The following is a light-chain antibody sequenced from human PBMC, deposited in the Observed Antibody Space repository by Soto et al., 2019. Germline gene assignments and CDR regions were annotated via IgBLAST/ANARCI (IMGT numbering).Light chain of an antibody. V-gene: IGLV2-14*03. J-gene: IGLJ3*02. CDR2: DVS. Sequence: QSALTQPASVSGSPGQSITISCTGTSSDVGGYNFVSWYQHHPGKAPKLMIYDVSNRPSGVSNRFSGSKSGNTASLTLSGLLPEDEAHYYCSSYTSTSPWVFGGGTKLTVL. CDR1: SSDVGGYNF. CDR3: SSYTSTSPWV.